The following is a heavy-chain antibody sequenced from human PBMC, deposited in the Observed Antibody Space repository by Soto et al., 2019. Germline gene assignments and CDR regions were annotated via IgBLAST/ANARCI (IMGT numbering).Heavy chain of an antibody. V-gene: IGHV1-24*01. CDR2: FDPEDGET. CDR1: GYTLTELS. Sequence: ASVKVSCKVSGYTLTELSMHWVRQAPGKGLEWMGGFDPEDGETIYAQKFQGRVTMTEDTSTDTAYMELSSLRSEDTAVYYCAKTLQGRGWLDPWGQGTLVTVYS. D-gene: IGHD1-1*01. CDR3: AKTLQGRGWLDP. J-gene: IGHJ5*02.